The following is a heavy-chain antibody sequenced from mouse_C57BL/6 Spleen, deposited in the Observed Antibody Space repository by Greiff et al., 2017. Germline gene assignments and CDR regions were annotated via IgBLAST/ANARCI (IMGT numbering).Heavy chain of an antibody. D-gene: IGHD1-1*01. CDR2: IYPGSGST. J-gene: IGHJ2*01. V-gene: IGHV1-55*01. CDR3: AKGGTVVAPYYFDY. Sequence: QVQLQQPGAELVKPGASVKMSCKASGYTFTSYWITWVKQRPGQGLEWIGDIYPGSGSTNYNEKYKSKATLTVDPSSSTAYMQLSSLTSEDSAVYYCAKGGTVVAPYYFDYWGQGTTLTVSS. CDR1: GYTFTSYW.